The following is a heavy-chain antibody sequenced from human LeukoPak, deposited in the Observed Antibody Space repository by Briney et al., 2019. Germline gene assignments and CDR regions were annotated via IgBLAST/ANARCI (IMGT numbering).Heavy chain of an antibody. V-gene: IGHV1/OR15-3*02. J-gene: IGHJ4*02. Sequence: ASVKVSCKASGYSFTDYYMHWVRQAPGQGLEWMGWINAGNGNTKYSQKFQGRVTITRDTSASTAYMELSSLRSEDTAVYYCARDIGSNPYYFDYWGQGTLVTVSS. CDR3: ARDIGSNPYYFDY. CDR2: INAGNGNT. D-gene: IGHD4-23*01. CDR1: GYSFTDYY.